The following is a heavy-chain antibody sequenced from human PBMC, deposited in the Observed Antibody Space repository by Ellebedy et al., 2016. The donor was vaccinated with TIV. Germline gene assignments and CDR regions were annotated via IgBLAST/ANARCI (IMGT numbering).Heavy chain of an antibody. D-gene: IGHD1-20*01. CDR2: ISHAGKTT. CDR3: PKAMYDWNDAFDA. V-gene: IGHV3-30*04. CDR1: GFTFRTYA. J-gene: IGHJ5*02. Sequence: GGSLRLSCSVTGFTFRTYAMNWVRPAPGRGLEWLAVISHAGKTTDYAESVKGRFTISSDNPKNTLDLQMSSLTTDDTAVYSCPKAMYDWNDAFDAWGQGTLVSVSS.